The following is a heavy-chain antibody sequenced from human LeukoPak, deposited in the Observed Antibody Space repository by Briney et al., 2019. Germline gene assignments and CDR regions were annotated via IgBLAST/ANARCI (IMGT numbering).Heavy chain of an antibody. V-gene: IGHV3-33*01. Sequence: GRSLRLSCAASGFTFSSYGMHSVRQAPGKGLEWVAVIWYDGSNKYYADSVKGRLTISRDNSKNTLYLQMNSLRAEDTAVYYCERDHTPLYYDFWSGFNWFDPWGQGTLVTVSS. CDR3: ERDHTPLYYDFWSGFNWFDP. CDR1: GFTFSSYG. J-gene: IGHJ5*02. CDR2: IWYDGSNK. D-gene: IGHD3-3*01.